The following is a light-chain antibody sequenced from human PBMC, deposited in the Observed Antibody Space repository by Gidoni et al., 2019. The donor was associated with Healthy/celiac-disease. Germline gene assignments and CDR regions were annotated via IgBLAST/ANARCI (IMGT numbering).Light chain of an antibody. CDR2: AAS. V-gene: IGKV1-39*01. CDR3: QQSHSTPPYT. Sequence: DIQMTQSPSSLSASVGDRVTITCRASQSISSYLNWYQQKPGKAPKRLIYAASSLQSGVPSRFSGSGSGTDFTLTISSLQPEDFATYYCQQSHSTPPYTFGQGTKLEIK. J-gene: IGKJ2*01. CDR1: QSISSY.